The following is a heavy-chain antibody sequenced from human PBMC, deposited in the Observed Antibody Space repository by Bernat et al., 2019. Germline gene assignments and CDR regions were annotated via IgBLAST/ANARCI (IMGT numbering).Heavy chain of an antibody. J-gene: IGHJ6*02. CDR1: GFTFSQSG. Sequence: QAHLVESGGGVVQPGRSLRLSCEASGFTFSQSGMHWVRQAPGKGLEWVAVIRSDGTNRFYGDSVKGRFTISRGNSKNTLYLQMDSLRAEDTAVYFCARAVDSTMFTYYYFGMDVWGQGTTVTVSS. CDR2: IRSDGTNR. V-gene: IGHV3-33*01. CDR3: ARAVDSTMFTYYYFGMDV. D-gene: IGHD3-10*02.